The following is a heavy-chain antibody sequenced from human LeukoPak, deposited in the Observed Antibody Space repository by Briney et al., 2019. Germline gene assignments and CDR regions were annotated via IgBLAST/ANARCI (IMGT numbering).Heavy chain of an antibody. Sequence: SETLSLTCTVSGGSISSGSYYWAWIRQPPGKGLEWIGSIYYTGSTYYNPSLKIRVTISVDTSKSQFSLKLSSVTAADTAVYYCAREEGSTDAFDIWGQGTMVAASS. CDR3: AREEGSTDAFDI. V-gene: IGHV4-39*07. D-gene: IGHD3-10*01. J-gene: IGHJ3*02. CDR1: GGSISSGSYY. CDR2: IYYTGST.